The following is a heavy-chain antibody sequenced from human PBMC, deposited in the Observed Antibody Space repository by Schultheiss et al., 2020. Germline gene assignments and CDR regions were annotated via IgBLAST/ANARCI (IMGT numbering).Heavy chain of an antibody. V-gene: IGHV3-66*01. Sequence: GESLKISCAASGFTVSSNYMSWVRQAPGKGLEWVSVIYSGGSTYYADSVKGRFTISRDNSKNTLYLQMNSLRAEDTAVYYCARELRRYSGSYYYWGQGTLGTVSS. CDR2: IYSGGST. CDR3: ARELRRYSGSYYY. D-gene: IGHD1-26*01. CDR1: GFTVSSNY. J-gene: IGHJ4*02.